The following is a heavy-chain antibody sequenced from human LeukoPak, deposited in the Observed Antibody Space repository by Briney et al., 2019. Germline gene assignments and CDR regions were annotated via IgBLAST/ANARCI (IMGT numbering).Heavy chain of an antibody. Sequence: PSETLSLTCAVYGGSFSGYYWSWIRQPPGKGLEWIGEINHSGSTNYNLSLKSRVTISVDTSKSQFSLKLSSVTAADTAVYYCARGRITIFGVVIENNWFDPWGQGTLVTVSS. CDR1: GGSFSGYY. D-gene: IGHD3-3*01. CDR2: INHSGST. CDR3: ARGRITIFGVVIENNWFDP. V-gene: IGHV4-34*01. J-gene: IGHJ5*02.